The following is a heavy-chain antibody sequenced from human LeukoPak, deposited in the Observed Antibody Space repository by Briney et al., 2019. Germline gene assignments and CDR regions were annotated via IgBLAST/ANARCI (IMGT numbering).Heavy chain of an antibody. CDR3: ARTTEGGYSYGSFYYYYMDV. J-gene: IGHJ6*03. CDR2: IYYSGST. D-gene: IGHD5-18*01. Sequence: SETLSLTCTVSGGSISSYYWSWIRQTPGKGLEWIGFIYYSGSTNYNPSLKSRVTISVHTSKIQFSLKLSSVTAADTAVYYCARTTEGGYSYGSFYYYYMDVWGKGATVTISS. V-gene: IGHV4-59*01. CDR1: GGSISSYY.